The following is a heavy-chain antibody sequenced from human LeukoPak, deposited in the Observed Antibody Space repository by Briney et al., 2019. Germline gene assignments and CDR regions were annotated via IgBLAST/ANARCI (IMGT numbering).Heavy chain of an antibody. CDR2: ISSSSSYI. V-gene: IGHV3-21*01. D-gene: IGHD1-26*01. Sequence: GGSLRLSCAASGFTFSSYSMNWARQAPGKGLEWVSSISSSSSYIYYADSVKGRFTIPRDNAKNSLYLQMNSLRAEDTAVYYCARGSPVSGDYWGQGTLVTVSS. CDR1: GFTFSSYS. J-gene: IGHJ4*02. CDR3: ARGSPVSGDY.